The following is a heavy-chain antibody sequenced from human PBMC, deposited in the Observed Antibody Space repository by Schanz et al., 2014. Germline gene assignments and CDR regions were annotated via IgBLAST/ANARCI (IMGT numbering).Heavy chain of an antibody. V-gene: IGHV3-30*02. CDR1: GFTFSSYG. CDR3: AKVGLYYYGSGFDY. CDR2: IRYDGSNK. D-gene: IGHD3-10*01. Sequence: HVQLVESGGGVVQPGGSLRLSCAASGFTFSSYGMHWVRQAPGKGLEWVAFIRYDGSNKYYADSVKGRFTISRDNSKNTLYLQMNSLRAEDTAVYYCAKVGLYYYGSGFDYWGQGTLVTVSS. J-gene: IGHJ4*02.